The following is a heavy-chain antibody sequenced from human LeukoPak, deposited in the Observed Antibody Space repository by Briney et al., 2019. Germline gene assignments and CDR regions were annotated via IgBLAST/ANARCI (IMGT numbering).Heavy chain of an antibody. CDR2: ISSSSSTM. J-gene: IGHJ4*02. CDR3: ARVGSSSSNY. Sequence: GSLRLSCAASGFTFSSYSMNWVRQAPGKGLEWVSYISSSSSTMYYADSVKGRFTISRDNAKNSLYLQMNSLRAEDTAVYYCARVGSSSSNYWGQGTLVTVSS. CDR1: GFTFSSYS. V-gene: IGHV3-48*04. D-gene: IGHD6-6*01.